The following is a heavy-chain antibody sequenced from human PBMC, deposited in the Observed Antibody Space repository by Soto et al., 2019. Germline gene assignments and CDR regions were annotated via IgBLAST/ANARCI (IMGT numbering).Heavy chain of an antibody. CDR1: GYSFTSYW. CDR3: ARSRYSGYDLYYYVMDV. J-gene: IGHJ6*02. V-gene: IGHV5-51*01. D-gene: IGHD5-12*01. Sequence: VESLKISFKGSGYSFTSYWIGWVRQMPVKGLAWMGIIYPGDSDTRYSPSFQGQVTISADKYTRTAYLQWSSLKGSDTAMYYCARSRYSGYDLYYYVMDVWGRRTPVAV. CDR2: IYPGDSDT.